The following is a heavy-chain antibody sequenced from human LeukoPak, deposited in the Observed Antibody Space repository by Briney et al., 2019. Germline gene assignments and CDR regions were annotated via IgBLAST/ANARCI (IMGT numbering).Heavy chain of an antibody. CDR2: ISSSSSYI. CDR3: ARDQDIVVVPAAIPGTLYY. CDR1: GFTFSSYS. Sequence: PGGSLRLSCAASGFTFSSYSMNWVRQAPGKGLEWVSSISSSSSYIYYADSVKGRFTISRDNAKNSLYLQMNSLRAEDTAVYYCARDQDIVVVPAAIPGTLYYWGQGTLVTVSS. J-gene: IGHJ4*02. D-gene: IGHD2-2*02. V-gene: IGHV3-21*01.